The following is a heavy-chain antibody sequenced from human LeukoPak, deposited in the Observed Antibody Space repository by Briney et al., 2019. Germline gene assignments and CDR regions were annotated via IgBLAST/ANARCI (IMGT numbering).Heavy chain of an antibody. CDR3: ARGIGYSSSWTKYYFDY. Sequence: PSETLSLTCTVSGGSISSYYWSWIRQPPGKGLEWIGYIYYSGSTNYNPSLKSRVTISVDTSKNQFSLKLSSVTAADTAVYYCARGIGYSSSWTKYYFDYWGQGTLVTVSS. CDR1: GGSISSYY. J-gene: IGHJ4*02. CDR2: IYYSGST. V-gene: IGHV4-59*01. D-gene: IGHD6-13*01.